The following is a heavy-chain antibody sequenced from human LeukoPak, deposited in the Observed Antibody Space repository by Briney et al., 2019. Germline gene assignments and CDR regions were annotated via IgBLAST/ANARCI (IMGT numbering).Heavy chain of an antibody. D-gene: IGHD3-22*01. CDR3: AKDRIYYDSSGYFNEDY. J-gene: IGHJ4*02. CDR1: GFTFSSYG. Sequence: GGSLRLSCAASGFTFSSYGMHWVRQAPGKGLEWVAVISYDGSNKYYADSVKGRFTISRDNSKNTLYLQMNSLRAEDTAVYYCAKDRIYYDSSGYFNEDYWGQGTLVTASS. V-gene: IGHV3-30*18. CDR2: ISYDGSNK.